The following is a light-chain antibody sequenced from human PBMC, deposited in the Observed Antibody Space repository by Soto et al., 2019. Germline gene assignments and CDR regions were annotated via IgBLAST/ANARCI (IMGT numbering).Light chain of an antibody. CDR1: SSNVGGYNY. Sequence: QSVLTQPRSVSGSPGRSVTISCTGTSSNVGGYNYVSWYQQHPGKAPKLMISDVTNRPSGVPDRFSGSKSGNTASLTISGLQPEDEADYYCCSYAGTYIHYVFGSGTKATVL. CDR2: DVT. CDR3: CSYAGTYIHYV. V-gene: IGLV2-11*01. J-gene: IGLJ1*01.